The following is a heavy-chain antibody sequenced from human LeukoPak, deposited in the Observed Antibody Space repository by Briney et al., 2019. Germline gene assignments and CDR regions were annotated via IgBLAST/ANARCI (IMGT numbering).Heavy chain of an antibody. CDR3: ATDRMVAKLSLYY. V-gene: IGHV1-24*01. CDR1: GYTLTELS. J-gene: IGHJ4*02. D-gene: IGHD5-12*01. Sequence: ASVKVSCKVSGYTLTELSMHWVRQAPGKGLEWMGGFDPEDGETTYTQKFQGRVTITEDTSTDTAYMELSSLRSEDTAVYYCATDRMVAKLSLYYWGQGTLVTVSS. CDR2: FDPEDGET.